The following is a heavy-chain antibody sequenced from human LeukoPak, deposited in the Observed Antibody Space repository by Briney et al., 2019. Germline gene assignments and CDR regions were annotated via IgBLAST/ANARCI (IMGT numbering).Heavy chain of an antibody. CDR2: INPSGGST. D-gene: IGHD2-15*01. V-gene: IGHV1-46*01. CDR3: ARDHCSGGSCYYPGLY. J-gene: IGHJ4*02. CDR1: GYTFTSYY. Sequence: GASVKVSCRASGYTFTSYYMHWVRQAPGQGLEWMGIINPSGGSTSYAQKFQGRVTMTRDTSTSTVYMELSSLRSEDTAVYYCARDHCSGGSCYYPGLYWGQGTLVTVSP.